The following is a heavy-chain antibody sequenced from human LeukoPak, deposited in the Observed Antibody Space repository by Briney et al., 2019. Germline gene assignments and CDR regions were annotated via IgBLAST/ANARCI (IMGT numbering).Heavy chain of an antibody. J-gene: IGHJ4*02. CDR3: ARALSSGWFHFDY. CDR2: IYSGGST. Sequence: GGSLRLSCAASGFTVSSNYMSWVRQAPGKGLEWVSVIYSGGSTYYADSVKGRFTISRDNSKSTLYLQMDSLRAEDTAVYYCARALSSGWFHFDYWGQGTLVTVSS. CDR1: GFTVSSNY. D-gene: IGHD6-19*01. V-gene: IGHV3-53*01.